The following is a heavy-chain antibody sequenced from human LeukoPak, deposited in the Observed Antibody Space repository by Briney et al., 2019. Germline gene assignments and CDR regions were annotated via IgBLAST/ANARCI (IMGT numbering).Heavy chain of an antibody. CDR3: ARARWEYEALDY. Sequence: GGSLRLSCAASGITFSSHWMHWVRQAPGKGLVWVSRINSDGSRTSYADSVKGRFTISRGNGKNTLYLQMNSLRAEDTAVYYCARARWEYEALDYWGQGAPVT. CDR2: INSDGSRT. CDR1: GITFSSHW. V-gene: IGHV3-74*01. J-gene: IGHJ4*02. D-gene: IGHD1-26*01.